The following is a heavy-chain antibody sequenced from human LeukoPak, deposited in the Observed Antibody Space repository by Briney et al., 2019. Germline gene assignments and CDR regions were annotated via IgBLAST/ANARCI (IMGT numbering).Heavy chain of an antibody. CDR1: GFTFDDYA. CDR2: ISWNSGSI. Sequence: GGSLRLSCAASGFTFDDYAMHWVRQAPGKGLEWVSGISWNSGSIGYADSVKGRFTISRDNSKNTLYLQMNSLRAEDTAVYYCAKEASYYGGNPCAFDIWGQGTMVTVSS. V-gene: IGHV3-9*01. D-gene: IGHD4-23*01. CDR3: AKEASYYGGNPCAFDI. J-gene: IGHJ3*02.